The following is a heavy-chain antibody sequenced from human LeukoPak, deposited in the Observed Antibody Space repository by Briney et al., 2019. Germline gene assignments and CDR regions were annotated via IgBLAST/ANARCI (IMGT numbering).Heavy chain of an antibody. J-gene: IGHJ4*02. D-gene: IGHD3-22*01. Sequence: SGGSLRLSCAASGFTFSSYSMNWVRQAPAKGLEWVSSISSSSSYIYYADSVKGRFTISRDNAKNSLYLQMNSLRAEDTAVYYCARDAPSHYYDWDYYWGQGTLVTVSS. V-gene: IGHV3-21*01. CDR3: ARDAPSHYYDWDYY. CDR1: GFTFSSYS. CDR2: ISSSSSYI.